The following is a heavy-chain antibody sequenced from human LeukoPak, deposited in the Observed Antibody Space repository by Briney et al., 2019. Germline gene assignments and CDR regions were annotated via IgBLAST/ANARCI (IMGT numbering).Heavy chain of an antibody. CDR3: AKDLTSSWYCNYFDF. V-gene: IGHV3-7*03. J-gene: IGHJ4*02. Sequence: PGGSLRLSCADSGFTFSSYWMSWVRQAPGKGLEWVANIKQDGSEKYYVDSVKGRFTISRDNAKKSLYLQMNSLGAEDTAVYYCAKDLTSSWYCNYFDFWGQGTLVTISS. CDR2: IKQDGSEK. CDR1: GFTFSSYW. D-gene: IGHD6-13*01.